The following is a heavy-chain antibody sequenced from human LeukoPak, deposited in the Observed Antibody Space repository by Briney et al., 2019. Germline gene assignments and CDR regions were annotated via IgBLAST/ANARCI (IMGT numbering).Heavy chain of an antibody. CDR1: GFTFSSYS. V-gene: IGHV3-48*02. Sequence: GGSLRLSCAASGFTFSSYSMNWVRQAPGKGLEWVSYISSSSSTIYYADSVKGRFTISRDNAKNSLYLQMNSLRDEDTAVYYCARDGMVRGVVIWDAFDIWGQGTMVTVSS. D-gene: IGHD3-10*01. J-gene: IGHJ3*02. CDR3: ARDGMVRGVVIWDAFDI. CDR2: ISSSSSTI.